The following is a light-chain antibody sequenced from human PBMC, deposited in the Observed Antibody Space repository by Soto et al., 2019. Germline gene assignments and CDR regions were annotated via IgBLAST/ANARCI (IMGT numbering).Light chain of an antibody. CDR3: QQSYNIPLT. Sequence: DNMMTHSPDSLAFALGDRATVISNSTQNVLHSSNNKNYLTWYQQKPGQPPKLLIYWASTRESGVPDRFSGSGSGTDFTLTISGLQAEDVAVYYCQQSYNIPLTFGGGTKVDIK. CDR1: QNVLHSSNNKNY. CDR2: WAS. J-gene: IGKJ4*01. V-gene: IGKV4-1*01.